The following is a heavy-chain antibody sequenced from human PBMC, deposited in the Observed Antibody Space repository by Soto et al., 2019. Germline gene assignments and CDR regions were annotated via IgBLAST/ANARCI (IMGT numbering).Heavy chain of an antibody. CDR3: ARDSDGDSHYYYYYYYGMDV. D-gene: IGHD4-17*01. CDR2: ISAYNGNT. Sequence: GASVKVSCKASGYTFTSYGISWVRQAPGQGLERMGWISAYNGNTNYAQKLQGRVTMTTDTSTSTAYMELRSLRSDDTAVYYCARDSDGDSHYYYYYYYGMDVWGQGTTVTVSS. CDR1: GYTFTSYG. J-gene: IGHJ6*02. V-gene: IGHV1-18*01.